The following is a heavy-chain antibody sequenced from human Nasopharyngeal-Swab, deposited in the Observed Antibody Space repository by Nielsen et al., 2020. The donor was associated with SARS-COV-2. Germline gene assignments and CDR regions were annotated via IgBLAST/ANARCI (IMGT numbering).Heavy chain of an antibody. CDR1: GFIFSTYA. J-gene: IGHJ5*02. V-gene: IGHV3-30-3*01. D-gene: IGHD3-22*01. CDR2: ISYDGSSN. Sequence: GGSLRLSCAASGFIFSTYAMHWVRQAPGKGLEWVALISYDGSSNYYAHSVKGRFTIFRDNSKNTLYLQMNSLRGEDTAVYYCARPARRGLNWFDPWGQGTLVTVSS. CDR3: ARPARRGLNWFDP.